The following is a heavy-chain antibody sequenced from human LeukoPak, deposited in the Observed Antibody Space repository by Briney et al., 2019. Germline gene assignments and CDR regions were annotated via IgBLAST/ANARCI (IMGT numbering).Heavy chain of an antibody. Sequence: GGSLRLSCTASGFTLSAYWMTWVRQAPGKGLEWVANIKQDGSEKYYVDSVKGRFTISRDNAKKLLYLQMNSLRVEDTAVYYCARDRGSSGRLGRFDNWGQGTLVTVSP. V-gene: IGHV3-7*01. CDR1: GFTLSAYW. J-gene: IGHJ4*02. CDR3: ARDRGSSGRLGRFDN. D-gene: IGHD6-19*01. CDR2: IKQDGSEK.